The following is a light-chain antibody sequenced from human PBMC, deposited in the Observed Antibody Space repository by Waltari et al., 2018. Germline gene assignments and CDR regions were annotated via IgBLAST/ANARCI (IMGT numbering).Light chain of an antibody. CDR3: QQSYTTPQGT. CDR2: AAS. J-gene: IGKJ5*01. V-gene: IGKV1-39*01. CDR1: QGIDSY. Sequence: DIQLTQSPSSLSASVGDRVTITCRASQGIDSYLNWYQHKPGQAPSLLIYAASALRTGFPLRFSGSGSGTDFTLTINSLQLEDFATYYCQQSYTTPQGTFGQGTRLEI.